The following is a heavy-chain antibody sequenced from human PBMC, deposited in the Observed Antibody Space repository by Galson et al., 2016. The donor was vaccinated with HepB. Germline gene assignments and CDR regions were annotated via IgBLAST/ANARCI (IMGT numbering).Heavy chain of an antibody. V-gene: IGHV3-21*01. J-gene: IGHJ6*02. Sequence: SLRLSCAASGFTFCDYRMNWVRQAPGKGLEWVATIGTGSRYIYYADSVEGRFTISRDNAKNALYLQMDSLRAEDTAVYFCARVGDYDILTGGKFYYFYGMDVWGHGTTVTISS. D-gene: IGHD3-9*01. CDR3: ARVGDYDILTGGKFYYFYGMDV. CDR2: IGTGSRYI. CDR1: GFTFCDYR.